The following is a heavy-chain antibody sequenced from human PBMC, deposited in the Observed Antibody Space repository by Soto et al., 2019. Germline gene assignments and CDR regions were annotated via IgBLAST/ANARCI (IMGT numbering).Heavy chain of an antibody. Sequence: SETLSLTCTVSGGSINTFYWSWVRQPAGKGLEWIGRIFSSGSTSFNPSLESRCAMSVDTSKNHFSLNLSSVTAADMAVYYCAREGSYSAYNFPPVIQLWSFDFWGQGALVTVSS. J-gene: IGHJ4*02. D-gene: IGHD5-12*01. CDR1: GGSINTFY. V-gene: IGHV4-4*07. CDR3: AREGSYSAYNFPPVIQLWSFDF. CDR2: IFSSGST.